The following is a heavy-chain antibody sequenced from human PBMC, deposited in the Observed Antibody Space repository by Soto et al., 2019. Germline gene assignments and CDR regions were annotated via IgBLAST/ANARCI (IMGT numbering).Heavy chain of an antibody. V-gene: IGHV4-59*12. CDR2: IYYSGST. CDR1: GGSISSYY. Sequence: SETLSLTCTVSGGSISSYYWSWIRQPPGKGLEWIGYIYYSGSTNYNPSLKSRVTISVDTSKNQFSLKLSSVTAEDTAVYYCAKDRLASGATPRFDPWGHGTLVTVS. D-gene: IGHD3-3*02. J-gene: IGHJ5*02. CDR3: AKDRLASGATPRFDP.